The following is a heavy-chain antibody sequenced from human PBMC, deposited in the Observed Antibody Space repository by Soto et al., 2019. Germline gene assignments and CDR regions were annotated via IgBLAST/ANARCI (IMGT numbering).Heavy chain of an antibody. CDR1: GFTFDDYA. J-gene: IGHJ6*02. CDR2: ISWNSGSI. V-gene: IGHV3-9*01. CDR3: AKEKHSVPYYYYYGMDV. D-gene: IGHD2-2*01. Sequence: DVQLVESGGGLVQPGRSLRLSCAASGFTFDDYAMHWVRQAPGKGLEWVSGISWNSGSIGYADSVKGRFTISRDNAKNSLYLQMNSLRAEDTALYYCAKEKHSVPYYYYYGMDVWGQGTTVTVSS.